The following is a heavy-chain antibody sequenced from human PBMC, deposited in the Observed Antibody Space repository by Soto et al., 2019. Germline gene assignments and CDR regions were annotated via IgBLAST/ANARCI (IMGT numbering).Heavy chain of an antibody. J-gene: IGHJ3*02. CDR1: GYSFTSYW. D-gene: IGHD3-22*01. V-gene: IGHV5-51*01. CDR2: IYPGDSDT. CDR3: ARRDDSSGYFLSAFDI. Sequence: EVQLVQSGAEVKKPGESLKISCKGSGYSFTSYWIGWVRQMPGKGLEWMGIIYPGDSDTRYSPSFQGQVTISADKSISTAYLQWSSLKASDTAMYYCARRDDSSGYFLSAFDIWGQGTMVTVSS.